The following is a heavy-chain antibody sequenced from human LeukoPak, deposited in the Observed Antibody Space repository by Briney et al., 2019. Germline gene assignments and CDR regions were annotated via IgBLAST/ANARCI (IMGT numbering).Heavy chain of an antibody. V-gene: IGHV3-30*02. CDR1: GFTCSSYG. Sequence: GGSLRLSCAASGFTCSSYGMHWVRQAPGKGLEWVAFIRYDGSNKYYADSVKGRFTISRDNSKNTLYLQMNSLRAEDTAVYYCAKDRGSGSYYVTNFFDYWGQGTLVTVSS. CDR2: IRYDGSNK. CDR3: AKDRGSGSYYVTNFFDY. D-gene: IGHD3-10*01. J-gene: IGHJ4*02.